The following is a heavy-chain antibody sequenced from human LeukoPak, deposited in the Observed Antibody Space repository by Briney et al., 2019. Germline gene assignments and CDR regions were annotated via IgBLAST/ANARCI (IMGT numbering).Heavy chain of an antibody. CDR2: IGSSGGST. V-gene: IGHV3-23*01. CDR3: AKDPSDYVGAFDI. CDR1: GFTFNNYP. D-gene: IGHD4-23*01. J-gene: IGHJ3*02. Sequence: GGSLRLSCAASGFTFNNYPMSWVRQAPGKGLEWVSVIGSSGGSTHYADSVKGRFSISRDNSRNTLSLQMNSLRAEDTAVYYCAKDPSDYVGAFDIWGQGTMVSVSS.